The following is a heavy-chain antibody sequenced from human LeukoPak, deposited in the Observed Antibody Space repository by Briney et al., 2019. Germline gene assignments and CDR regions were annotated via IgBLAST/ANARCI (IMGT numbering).Heavy chain of an antibody. V-gene: IGHV3-21*01. D-gene: IGHD6-13*01. CDR1: GFTFSRHG. CDR3: ARGGTAAATHLSFDY. Sequence: GSLRLSCAASGFTFSRHGMNWVRQVPGKGLEWVSSISSSSTYIFYADSFQGRFTMSRDNAKKSLYLQMNSLRAEDTAVYHCARGGTAAATHLSFDYWGQGTLVTVSS. J-gene: IGHJ4*02. CDR2: ISSSSTYI.